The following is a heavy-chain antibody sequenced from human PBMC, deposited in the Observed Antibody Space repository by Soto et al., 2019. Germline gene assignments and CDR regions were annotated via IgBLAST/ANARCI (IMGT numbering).Heavy chain of an antibody. D-gene: IGHD3-22*01. V-gene: IGHV3-53*01. Sequence: PGGSLRLSCVVSGFIVIRSYMTWGRQAPGKGLEWVSSLYNVETSYYADSVKGRFTISRDNSENTLSLQMNGLRAEDTAVYYCARLGYFDNSGYSYFDSWGHGTLVTVSS. CDR1: GFIVIRSY. CDR3: ARLGYFDNSGYSYFDS. J-gene: IGHJ5*01. CDR2: LYNVETS.